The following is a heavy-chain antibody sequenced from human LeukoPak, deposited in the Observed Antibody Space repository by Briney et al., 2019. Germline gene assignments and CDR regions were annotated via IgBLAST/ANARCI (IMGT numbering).Heavy chain of an antibody. V-gene: IGHV3-30-3*01. D-gene: IGHD4-17*01. CDR3: ARVSYGDYDLNY. CDR2: ISYDGSNK. Sequence: GGSLRLSCAASGFTFSSYAMHWVRQAPGKGLEWVAVISYDGSNKYYADSVKGRFTISRDNSKNTLYLQMNSLRAEDTAVYYCARVSYGDYDLNYWGQGTLVTVSS. CDR1: GFTFSSYA. J-gene: IGHJ4*02.